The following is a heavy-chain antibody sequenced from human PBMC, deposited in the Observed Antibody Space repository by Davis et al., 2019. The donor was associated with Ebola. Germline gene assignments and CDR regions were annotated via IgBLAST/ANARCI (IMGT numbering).Heavy chain of an antibody. CDR2: IYHSGST. Sequence: MPSETLSLTCAVSGGSISSSNWWSWVRQPPGKGLEWIGEIYHSGSTNYNPSLKSRVTISVDKSKNQFSLKLSSLTAADTAVYYCARDPQVTGTPDNYYYHRMDVWGQGTTVTVSS. D-gene: IGHD1-7*01. CDR1: GGSISSSNW. V-gene: IGHV4-4*02. CDR3: ARDPQVTGTPDNYYYHRMDV. J-gene: IGHJ6*02.